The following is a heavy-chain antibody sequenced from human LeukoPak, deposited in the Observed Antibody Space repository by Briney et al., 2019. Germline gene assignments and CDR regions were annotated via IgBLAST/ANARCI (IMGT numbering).Heavy chain of an antibody. CDR2: ISDSGGNT. CDR1: GFTFSSYA. Sequence: GGSLRLSCAASGFTFSSYAMSWVRQAPGKGLEWVSTISDSGGNTYYTDSVKGRFTISRDNSKNTLYLQMNSLRAEDTAIYYCAKHITGINPPFDYWGQGTLVTVSS. V-gene: IGHV3-23*01. D-gene: IGHD2-8*02. CDR3: AKHITGINPPFDY. J-gene: IGHJ4*02.